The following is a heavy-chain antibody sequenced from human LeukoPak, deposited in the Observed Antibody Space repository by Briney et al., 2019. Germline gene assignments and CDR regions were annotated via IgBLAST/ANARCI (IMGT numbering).Heavy chain of an antibody. CDR1: GGSISSYY. J-gene: IGHJ4*02. Sequence: SETLSLTCTVSGGSISSYYWSWIRQPPGKGLEWIGYIYYSGSTKYNPSLKSRVTISVDTSKNQFSLKLSSVTAADTAVYYCAKDGLWLGESQYYFDYWGQGTLVTVSS. D-gene: IGHD3-10*01. CDR2: IYYSGST. CDR3: AKDGLWLGESQYYFDY. V-gene: IGHV4-59*01.